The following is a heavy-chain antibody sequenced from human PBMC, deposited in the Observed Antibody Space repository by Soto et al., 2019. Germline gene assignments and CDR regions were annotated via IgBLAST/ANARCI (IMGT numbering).Heavy chain of an antibody. CDR2: IYYSGST. CDR3: ASFRSGHDPNPYFDY. D-gene: IGHD5-12*01. J-gene: IGHJ4*02. V-gene: IGHV4-31*02. CDR1: GGYISGVGYY. Sequence: SSETLCLTWTVSGGYISGVGYYLSWIRQHPGKGLEWIGYIYYSGSTYYNPSLKSRVTISVDTSKNQFSLKLSSVTAADTAVYYCASFRSGHDPNPYFDYWGQGTLVTVSS.